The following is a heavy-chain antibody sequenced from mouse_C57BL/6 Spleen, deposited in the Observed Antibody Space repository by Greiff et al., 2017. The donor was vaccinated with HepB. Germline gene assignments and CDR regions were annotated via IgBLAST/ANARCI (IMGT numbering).Heavy chain of an antibody. Sequence: EVQVVESGGDLVKPGGSLKLSCAASGFTFSSYGMSWVRQTPDKRLEWVATISSGGSYTYYPDSVKGRFTISRDNAKNTLYLQMSSLKSEDTAMYYCARHPYDYDGYFDVWGTGTTVTVSS. CDR3: ARHPYDYDGYFDV. D-gene: IGHD2-4*01. CDR2: ISSGGSYT. J-gene: IGHJ1*03. V-gene: IGHV5-6*01. CDR1: GFTFSSYG.